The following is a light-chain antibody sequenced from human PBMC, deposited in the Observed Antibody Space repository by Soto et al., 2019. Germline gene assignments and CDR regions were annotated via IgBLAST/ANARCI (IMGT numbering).Light chain of an antibody. Sequence: DIPLTQSRSSLDSTIIDIVTFPWRSIQSISSGYLNWFQQKPGRAPKLVVYTVDTLASGVPPRFSGSGSGTEFTLTIDNVQPEDFAPYYCQQFYSTPPITFGQGTRLEIK. CDR3: QQFYSTPPIT. CDR2: TVD. CDR1: QSISSGY. J-gene: IGKJ5*01. V-gene: IGKV1-39*01.